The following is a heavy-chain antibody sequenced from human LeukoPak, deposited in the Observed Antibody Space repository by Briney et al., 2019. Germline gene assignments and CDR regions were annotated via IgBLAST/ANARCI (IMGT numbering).Heavy chain of an antibody. CDR3: TTAWWDRLGYFDS. CDR2: IKPKIDGGTT. Sequence: GGSPRLSCAASGITFSNAWMTWVRQAPGKGLEWVGRIKPKIDGGTTDYAAPVKGRFTISRDDSINTLYLQMNSLKSEDTAVYYCTTAWWDRLGYFDSWGQGTLVTVSS. D-gene: IGHD1-26*01. J-gene: IGHJ4*02. CDR1: GITFSNAW. V-gene: IGHV3-15*01.